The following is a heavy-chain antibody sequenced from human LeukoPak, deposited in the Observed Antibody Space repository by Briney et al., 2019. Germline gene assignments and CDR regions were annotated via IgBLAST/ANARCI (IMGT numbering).Heavy chain of an antibody. CDR3: AKEVVRGVYYYYGMDV. Sequence: HPGGSLRLSCAASGFTFSSYGMHWVRQAPGKGLEWVAVISYDGSNKYYADSVKGRFTISRDNSKNTLYLQMNSLRAEDTAVYYCAKEVVRGVYYYYGMDVWGQGTTVTVSS. V-gene: IGHV3-30*18. D-gene: IGHD3-10*01. CDR2: ISYDGSNK. J-gene: IGHJ6*02. CDR1: GFTFSSYG.